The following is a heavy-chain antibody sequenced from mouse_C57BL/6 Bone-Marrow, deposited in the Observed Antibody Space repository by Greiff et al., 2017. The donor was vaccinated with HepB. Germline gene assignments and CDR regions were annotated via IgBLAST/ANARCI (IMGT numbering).Heavy chain of an antibody. CDR2: INPNNGGT. V-gene: IGHV1-26*01. CDR3: ARRGLGGYYFDY. D-gene: IGHD4-1*01. J-gene: IGHJ2*01. CDR1: GYTFTDYY. Sequence: VQLQQSGPELVKPGASVKISCKASGYTFTDYYMNWVKQSHGKSLEWIGDINPNNGGTSYNQKFKGKATLTVDKSSSTAYMELRSLTSEDSAVYYCARRGLGGYYFDYWGQGTTLTVSS.